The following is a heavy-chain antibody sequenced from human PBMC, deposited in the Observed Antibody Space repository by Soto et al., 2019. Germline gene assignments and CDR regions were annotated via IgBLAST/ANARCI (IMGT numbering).Heavy chain of an antibody. Sequence: DVQLVEYGGGLIQPGESLRLSCAAFGLTVSGKKYVAWVRQAPGNGLEWVSALYDVDGSFYADSVKGRFTTSSDSSKTTVYLQMNGLRPDDTAVYYCATWHEREHAYDVWGQGTTVTVSS. V-gene: IGHV3-53*01. D-gene: IGHD1-1*01. CDR2: LYDVDGS. CDR1: GLTVSGKKY. CDR3: ATWHEREHAYDV. J-gene: IGHJ3*01.